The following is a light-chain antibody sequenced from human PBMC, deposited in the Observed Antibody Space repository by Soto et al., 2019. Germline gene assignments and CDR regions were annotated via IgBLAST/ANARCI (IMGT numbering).Light chain of an antibody. CDR2: DVS. CDR1: SSDVGGYNY. CDR3: CSYAGSNTCV. Sequence: QSALTQPRSVSGSPGQSVTISCTGTSSDVGGYNYVSWYQQHPGKAPKLMIYDVSNRPSGVPDRFSGSKSGNTASLTISGLQAEDEADYYCCSYAGSNTCVFGGGTKLTVL. J-gene: IGLJ3*02. V-gene: IGLV2-11*01.